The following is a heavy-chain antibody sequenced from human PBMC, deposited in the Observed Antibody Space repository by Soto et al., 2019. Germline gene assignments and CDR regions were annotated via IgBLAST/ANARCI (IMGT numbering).Heavy chain of an antibody. Sequence: ASVKVSCKASGYTFISYAMHWVRQAPGQRLEWMGWINAGNGNTKYSQKFQGRVTITADTSASTAYMELTSLRSDDTAVYYCAGDPDSHYNDSHAYSYPWGQGTLVTVSS. J-gene: IGHJ5*02. CDR3: AGDPDSHYNDSHAYSYP. V-gene: IGHV1-3*01. CDR2: INAGNGNT. CDR1: GYTFISYA. D-gene: IGHD3-22*01.